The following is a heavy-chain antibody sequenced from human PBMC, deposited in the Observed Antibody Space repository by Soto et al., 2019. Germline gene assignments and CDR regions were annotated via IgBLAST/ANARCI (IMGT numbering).Heavy chain of an antibody. V-gene: IGHV3-23*01. CDR1: GFTFSSYA. CDR2: ISGSGGST. Sequence: GGSLRLSCAASGFTFSSYAMSWVRQAPGKGLEWVSAISGSGGSTYYADSVKGRFTISRDNSKNTLYLQMNSLRAEDTAVYYCAKAFSYVGATKAYFDDWGQGTLVTVSS. D-gene: IGHD1-26*01. CDR3: AKAFSYVGATKAYFDD. J-gene: IGHJ4*02.